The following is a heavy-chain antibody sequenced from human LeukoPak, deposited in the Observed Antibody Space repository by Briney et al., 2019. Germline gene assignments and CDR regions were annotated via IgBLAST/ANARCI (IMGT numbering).Heavy chain of an antibody. J-gene: IGHJ5*02. Sequence: GKSLRLSCAASGLTFSNYAMTWVRQAPGKGLEWVSAISGSGESTYHADSVKGRFTISRDNSKNTLYLQMSSLRAEDTAVYYCAKGTGYSYGYSHWFDPWGQGTLVTVSS. V-gene: IGHV3-23*01. CDR2: ISGSGEST. CDR1: GLTFSNYA. D-gene: IGHD5-18*01. CDR3: AKGTGYSYGYSHWFDP.